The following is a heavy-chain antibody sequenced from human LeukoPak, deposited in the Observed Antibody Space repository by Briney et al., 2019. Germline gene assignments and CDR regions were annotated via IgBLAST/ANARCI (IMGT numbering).Heavy chain of an antibody. CDR3: AKDQPYYDSSGYYYSSFDY. CDR1: GFTFSSYA. V-gene: IGHV3-23*01. Sequence: GGSLRLSCAVWGFTFSSYAMSGVRRAPGKGREWVSAISGSGGSTYCADSVKGRFTISRDNSKNTLYLQMISLRAEDTAVYYCAKDQPYYDSSGYYYSSFDYWGQGTLVTVSS. J-gene: IGHJ4*02. CDR2: ISGSGGST. D-gene: IGHD3-22*01.